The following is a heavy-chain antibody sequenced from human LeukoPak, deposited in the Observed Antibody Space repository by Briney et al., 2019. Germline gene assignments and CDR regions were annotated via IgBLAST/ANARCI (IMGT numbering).Heavy chain of an antibody. CDR1: GGSISSYY. D-gene: IGHD3-16*01. J-gene: IGHJ3*02. CDR3: ARVVLGAFDI. CDR2: IYYSGST. V-gene: IGHV4-59*01. Sequence: PSETLSLTCTVSGGSISSYYWSWIRQPPGKGLEWIGYIYYSGSTNYNPSLKSRVTMSVDTSKNQFSLKLSSVTAADTAVYYCARVVLGAFDIWGQGTMVTVSS.